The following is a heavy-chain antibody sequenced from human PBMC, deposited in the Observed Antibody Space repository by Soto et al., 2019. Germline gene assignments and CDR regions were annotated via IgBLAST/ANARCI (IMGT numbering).Heavy chain of an antibody. D-gene: IGHD3-3*01. Sequence: ASVKVSCKASGYTFTSYEINWVRQAPGQGLEYLGWMNPNSGNTGYAQKFQGRVTMTRNSSMSTAYMELSSLRSDDTAVYYCARDGEIPYYHYGLAVWAQGTTVTVS. V-gene: IGHV1-8*01. CDR1: GYTFTSYE. CDR2: MNPNSGNT. CDR3: ARDGEIPYYHYGLAV. J-gene: IGHJ6*02.